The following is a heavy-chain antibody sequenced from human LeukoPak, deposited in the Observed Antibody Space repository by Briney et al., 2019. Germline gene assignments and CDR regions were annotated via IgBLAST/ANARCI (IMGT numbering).Heavy chain of an antibody. CDR3: AQIGGYDSSGYYQGYFDY. CDR2: ISGSGGST. J-gene: IGHJ4*02. D-gene: IGHD3-22*01. V-gene: IGHV3-23*01. CDR1: GSTFSSYA. Sequence: GGSLRLSCAASGSTFSSYAMSWVRQAPGKGLEWVSAISGSGGSTYYADSVKGRFTISRDNSKNTLYLQMNSLRAEDTAVYYCAQIGGYDSSGYYQGYFDYWGQGTLVTVSS.